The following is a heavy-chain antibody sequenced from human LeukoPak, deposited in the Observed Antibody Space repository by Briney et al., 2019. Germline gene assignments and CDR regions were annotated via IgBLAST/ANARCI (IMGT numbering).Heavy chain of an antibody. CDR1: GGSISSGGYS. Sequence: PSQTQSLTCAVSGGSISSGGYSWSWIRQPPGKGLEWIGYIYHSGSTYYNPSLKSRVTISVDRSKNQFSLKLSSVTAADTAVYYCARALRWDDAFDIWGQGTMVTVSS. CDR2: IYHSGST. V-gene: IGHV4-30-2*01. D-gene: IGHD1-26*01. J-gene: IGHJ3*02. CDR3: ARALRWDDAFDI.